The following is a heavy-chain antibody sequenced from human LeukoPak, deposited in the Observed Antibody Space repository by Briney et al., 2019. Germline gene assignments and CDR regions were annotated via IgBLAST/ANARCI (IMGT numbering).Heavy chain of an antibody. CDR2: SKNDGSST. D-gene: IGHD3-16*01. J-gene: IGHJ3*02. V-gene: IGHV3-74*01. CDR1: GFTSSGDW. Sequence: GGSLRLSCAVSGFTSSGDWMHWVRQAPGKGLVWVSRSKNDGSSTSYADSVKRRFTISRDNAKNTLYLQMNSLIAEDTAVYYCARELPRIGGQTDASDIWGQGTMVTVS. CDR3: ARELPRIGGQTDASDI.